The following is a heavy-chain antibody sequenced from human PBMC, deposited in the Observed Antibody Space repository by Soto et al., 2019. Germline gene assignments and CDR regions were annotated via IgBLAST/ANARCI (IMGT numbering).Heavy chain of an antibody. D-gene: IGHD3-16*01. J-gene: IGHJ3*02. CDR3: ARVGDGYDVFDI. CDR1: GFTFSRRW. CDR2: INSDGSSI. V-gene: IGHV3-74*01. Sequence: PGGSLRLSCAASGFTFSRRWMHWVRQAPGKGLVWVSRINSDGSSINYADSVKGRFTISRDNAKNTLYLQMNSLRAEDTAVYYCARVGDGYDVFDIWGQGTMVTVSS.